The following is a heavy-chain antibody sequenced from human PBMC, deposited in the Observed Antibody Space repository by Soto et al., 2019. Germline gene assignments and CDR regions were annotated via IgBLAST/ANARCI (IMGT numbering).Heavy chain of an antibody. CDR2: IFSNDEK. Sequence: QVTLKESGPVLVKPTETLTLTCTVSGFSLTNTRMGVSWIRQPPGKALEWLAHIFSNDEKSYSTSLKSRLTISKDTSKSQVVLTMTNMDPVDTATYDWARMWDRWEHYYYYGMDGWGQGTTVSVSS. V-gene: IGHV2-26*01. CDR1: GFSLTNTRMG. J-gene: IGHJ6*02. CDR3: ARMWDRWEHYYYYGMDG. D-gene: IGHD1-26*01.